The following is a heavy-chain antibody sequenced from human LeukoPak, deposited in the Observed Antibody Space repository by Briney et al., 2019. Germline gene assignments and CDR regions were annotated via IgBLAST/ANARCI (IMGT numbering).Heavy chain of an antibody. CDR3: ANGNSEYVAFDY. V-gene: IGHV3-23*01. Sequence: GGCLRLSCAASGLTFSSYAMSWVRQAAGKWMEWVSGISGGGGTTFYADSVKGRFTISRDNSKNTLYLQMNSLSAEDTAVYYCANGNSEYVAFDYWGQGTLVTVSS. CDR1: GLTFSSYA. CDR2: ISGGGGTT. D-gene: IGHD3-16*01. J-gene: IGHJ4*02.